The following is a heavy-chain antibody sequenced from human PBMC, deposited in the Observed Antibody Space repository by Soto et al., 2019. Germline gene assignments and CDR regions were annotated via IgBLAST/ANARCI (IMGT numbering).Heavy chain of an antibody. Sequence: ASLKVSCKASGYTFTGYYMHGVRQAPGQGLEWMGWINPNSGGTNYAQKFQGRVTMTRDTSISTAYMELSRLRSDDTAVYYCARGWCTNGVCYTYFDYWGQGTLVTVSS. J-gene: IGHJ4*02. CDR2: INPNSGGT. V-gene: IGHV1-2*02. CDR1: GYTFTGYY. D-gene: IGHD2-8*01. CDR3: ARGWCTNGVCYTYFDY.